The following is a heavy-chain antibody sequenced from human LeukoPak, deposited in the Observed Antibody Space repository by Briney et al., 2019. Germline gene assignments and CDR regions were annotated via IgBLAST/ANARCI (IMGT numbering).Heavy chain of an antibody. CDR2: INPNSGFA. J-gene: IGHJ4*02. CDR1: GYTFTGYY. V-gene: IGHV1-2*02. Sequence: ASVKVSCKASGYTFTGYYMHWVRQAPGQGLEWMGWINPNSGFAHYPQNFQGRLTMTRDASISTVYMELSRLGSDDTAVYYCARGQQWLEAFDYWGLGTLVTVSS. CDR3: ARGQQWLEAFDY. D-gene: IGHD6-19*01.